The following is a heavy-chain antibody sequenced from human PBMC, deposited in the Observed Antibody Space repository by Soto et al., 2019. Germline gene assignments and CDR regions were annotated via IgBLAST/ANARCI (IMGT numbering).Heavy chain of an antibody. J-gene: IGHJ4*02. CDR2: IIPIFGTA. Sequence: SVKVSCKASGGTFSSYAISWVRQAPGQGLEWMGGIIPIFGTANYAQKFQGRVTITADESTSTAYTELSSLRSEDTAVYYCASHGSKGYSSGWYRPFDYWGQGTLVTVSS. CDR3: ASHGSKGYSSGWYRPFDY. CDR1: GGTFSSYA. V-gene: IGHV1-69*13. D-gene: IGHD6-19*01.